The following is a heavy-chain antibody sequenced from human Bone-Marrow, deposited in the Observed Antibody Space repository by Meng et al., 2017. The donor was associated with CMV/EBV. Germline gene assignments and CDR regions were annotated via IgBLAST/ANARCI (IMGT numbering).Heavy chain of an antibody. CDR1: GFTFNTYV. CDR2: IRFDGDSN. J-gene: IGHJ5*02. CDR3: AKGGSGTSTNWFDP. Sequence: GESLKISWASSGFTFNTYVMHWVRQAPGKGPEWVTVIRFDGDSNYYADPVKGRFTISSDNSKNILYLQMNNLRVEDTAVYYCAKGGSGTSTNWFDPWGQGTPVTVSS. D-gene: IGHD3-10*01. V-gene: IGHV3-30*02.